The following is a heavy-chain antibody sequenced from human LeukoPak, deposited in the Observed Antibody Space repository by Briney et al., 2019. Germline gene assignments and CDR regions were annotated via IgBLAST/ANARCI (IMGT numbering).Heavy chain of an antibody. Sequence: PSETLSLTCKVSGYRIGLDYYWVWIRQAPGRGLQWIGGFHRGRIQYNSALKSRVTISIDSSKNQFSLRMWPVTAADTAFYFCARAPSSYESGNGYPNLGWLDPWGQGALVTVSS. V-gene: IGHV4-38-2*02. D-gene: IGHD5-24*01. CDR3: ARAPSSYESGNGYPNLGWLDP. J-gene: IGHJ5*02. CDR1: GYRIGLDYY. CDR2: FHRGRI.